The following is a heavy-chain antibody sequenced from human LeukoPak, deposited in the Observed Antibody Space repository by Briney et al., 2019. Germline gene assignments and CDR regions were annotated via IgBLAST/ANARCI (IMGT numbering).Heavy chain of an antibody. V-gene: IGHV1-2*02. CDR3: ARDGGDGYNAYYFDY. Sequence: ASVKVSCKASGYIFSDYYMHWVRQAPGRGLEWMGWINPDSGGTSYAQKFQGRVTMTRDTSISTAYMELSRLRFDDTAVYYCARDGGDGYNAYYFDYWGQGSLVTASS. CDR2: INPDSGGT. D-gene: IGHD5-24*01. CDR1: GYIFSDYY. J-gene: IGHJ4*02.